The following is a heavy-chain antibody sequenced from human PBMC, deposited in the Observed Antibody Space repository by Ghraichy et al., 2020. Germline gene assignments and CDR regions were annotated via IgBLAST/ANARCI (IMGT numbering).Heavy chain of an antibody. V-gene: IGHV4-4*02. CDR3: ARAPWGVRGSYYFLDY. J-gene: IGHJ4*02. CDR1: GGSISSSNW. CDR2: IFHSGST. Sequence: SETLSLTCAVSGGSISSSNWWSWVRQPPGKGLEWIGEIFHSGSTSYNPSLKSRVTISVDKPKNQFSLILSSVTAADTAVYYCARAPWGVRGSYYFLDYWGQGALVTVSS. D-gene: IGHD1-26*01.